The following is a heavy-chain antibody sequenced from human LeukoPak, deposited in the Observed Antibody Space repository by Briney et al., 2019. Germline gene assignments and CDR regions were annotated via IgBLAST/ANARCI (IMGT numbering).Heavy chain of an antibody. J-gene: IGHJ5*02. CDR2: IYYSRST. CDR1: GGSISSSSYY. CDR3: ARRSSSNWFDP. V-gene: IGHV4-39*01. Sequence: SETLSLTCTVSGGSISSSSYYWGWIRQPPGKGLEWIGSIYYSRSTYYNPSLKSRVTISVDTSKNQFSLMLNSVTAADTAVYYCARRSSSNWFDPWGQGTLVTVSS. D-gene: IGHD6-6*01.